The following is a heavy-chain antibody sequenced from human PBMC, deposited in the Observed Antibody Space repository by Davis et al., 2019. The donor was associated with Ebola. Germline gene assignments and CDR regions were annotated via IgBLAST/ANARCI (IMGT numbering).Heavy chain of an antibody. J-gene: IGHJ6*04. CDR1: EYSFTSHW. V-gene: IGHV5-51*01. CDR2: IYSDDSDT. Sequence: GESLKISCKVSEYSFTSHWFGWVRQMPGKGLEYMGIIYSDDSDTRYSPSFQGQVTISADMSINTADLQWSSLKASDTAMYYCARTIFGVVTSFDYGMDVWGKGTTVTVSS. D-gene: IGHD3-3*01. CDR3: ARTIFGVVTSFDYGMDV.